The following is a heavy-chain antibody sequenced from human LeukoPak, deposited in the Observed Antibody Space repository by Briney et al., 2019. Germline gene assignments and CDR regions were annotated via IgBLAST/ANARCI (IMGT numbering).Heavy chain of an antibody. CDR2: ISGSGGST. CDR1: GFTFSSYA. D-gene: IGHD3-22*01. Sequence: GGSLRLSCAASGFTFSSYAMSWVRQAPGKGLEWVSAISGSGGSTYYADSVKGRFTISRDNSKNTLYLQMNSLRAEDTAVYYCAKDRPYYYDSSGYWASFDYWGQGTLVTVSS. V-gene: IGHV3-23*01. J-gene: IGHJ4*02. CDR3: AKDRPYYYDSSGYWASFDY.